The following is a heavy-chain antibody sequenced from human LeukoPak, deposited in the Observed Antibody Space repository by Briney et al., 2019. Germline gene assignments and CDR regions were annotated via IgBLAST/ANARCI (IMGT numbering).Heavy chain of an antibody. CDR3: ARLGRGGGYFDY. CDR2: LYYTGSA. J-gene: IGHJ4*02. CDR1: GYSISSGFY. Sequence: SETLSLTCGVSGYSISSGFYWGWIRQPPGQGLQWIGSLYYTGSAEYNPSLKSRLTMSMDKSKNQFSLKLNSVTAADTAVYYCARLGRGGGYFDYWGQGTLVTVSS. V-gene: IGHV4-38-2*01. D-gene: IGHD1-26*01.